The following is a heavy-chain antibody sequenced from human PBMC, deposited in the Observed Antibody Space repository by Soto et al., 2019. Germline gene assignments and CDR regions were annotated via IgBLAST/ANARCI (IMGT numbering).Heavy chain of an antibody. CDR2: IAVGSGYT. J-gene: IGHJ4*02. CDR1: GFTFTSSA. Sequence: GASVKVSCKASGFTFTSSAFQWVRQARGQRLEWIGWIAVGSGYTNYAQGFQDRVTLTRDMSTATTYMELSRLTSEDTAIYYRAADATAWQQMVPSDYWGQGTLVTVSS. CDR3: AADATAWQQMVPSDY. D-gene: IGHD2-8*01. V-gene: IGHV1-58*01.